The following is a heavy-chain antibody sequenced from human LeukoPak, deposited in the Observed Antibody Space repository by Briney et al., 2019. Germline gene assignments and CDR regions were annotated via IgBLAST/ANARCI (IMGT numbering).Heavy chain of an antibody. CDR1: GLTFSSYE. V-gene: IGHV3-48*03. J-gene: IGHJ4*02. CDR2: ISSSGSTI. Sequence: GGSLRLSCAASGLTFSSYEMNWVRQAPGKGLEWVSYISSSGSTIYYADSVKGRFTISRDNAKNSLYLQMNSLRAEDTAVYYCARGSDIVVVVTAIPDYYFDYWGQGTLVTVSS. CDR3: ARGSDIVVVVTAIPDYYFDY. D-gene: IGHD2-15*01.